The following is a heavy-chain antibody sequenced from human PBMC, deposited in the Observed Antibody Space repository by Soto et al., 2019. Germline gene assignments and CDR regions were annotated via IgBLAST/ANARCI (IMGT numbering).Heavy chain of an antibody. V-gene: IGHV3-48*04. CDR1: GFTFSSYS. D-gene: IGHD5-18*01. CDR3: AGPLYSYGYGGAFDI. J-gene: IGHJ3*02. Sequence: GGSLRLSCAASGFTFSSYSMNWVRQAPGKGLEWVSYISSSSSTIYYADSVKGRFTISRDNAKNSLYLQMNSLRAEDTAVYYCAGPLYSYGYGGAFDIWGQGTMVTVSS. CDR2: ISSSSSTI.